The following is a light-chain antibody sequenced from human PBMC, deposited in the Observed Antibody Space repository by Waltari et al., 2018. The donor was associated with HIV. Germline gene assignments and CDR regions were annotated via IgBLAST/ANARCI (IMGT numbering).Light chain of an antibody. CDR2: DNS. J-gene: IGLJ1*01. Sequence: SLLTHPSSASVPPGQKVTISSAGSTSNIANTYVSCYQRLPGTAPKRLIHDNSGRPSGMPDRFSGSKSGTSATLGITGLQTGDEADYYCGTWDSSLSAVVFGTGTKVTVL. CDR3: GTWDSSLSAVV. CDR1: TSNIANTY. V-gene: IGLV1-51*01.